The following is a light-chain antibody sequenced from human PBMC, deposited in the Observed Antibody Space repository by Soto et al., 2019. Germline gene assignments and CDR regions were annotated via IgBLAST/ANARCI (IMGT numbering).Light chain of an antibody. CDR1: SSDVGGYNY. CDR3: SSYAGSNNYV. Sequence: QSALTQPPSASGSPGQSVTISCTGTSSDVGGYNYVSWYQKHPGKAPTLMIYEVSKRPSGVPDRFSGSRSGNTASLTVSGLQADDEADYYCSSYAGSNNYVFGTGTKLTVL. J-gene: IGLJ1*01. V-gene: IGLV2-8*01. CDR2: EVS.